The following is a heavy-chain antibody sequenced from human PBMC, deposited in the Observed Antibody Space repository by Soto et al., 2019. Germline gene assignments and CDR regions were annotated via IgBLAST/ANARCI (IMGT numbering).Heavy chain of an antibody. CDR2: IIPIFGTA. J-gene: IGHJ4*02. CDR1: GGTFSSYA. D-gene: IGHD1-7*01. Sequence: GASVKVSCKTSGGTFSSYAISWVRQAPGQGLEWMGGIIPIFGTANYAQKFQGRVTITADESTSTAYMELSSLRSEDTAVYYGARAWNLRGLLFDYWGQGTLVTVSS. V-gene: IGHV1-69*13. CDR3: ARAWNLRGLLFDY.